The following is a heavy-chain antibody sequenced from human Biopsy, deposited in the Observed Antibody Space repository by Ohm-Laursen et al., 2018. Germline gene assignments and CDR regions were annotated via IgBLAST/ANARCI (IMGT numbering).Heavy chain of an antibody. CDR2: IYYSGNT. D-gene: IGHD3-3*01. V-gene: IGHV4-39*01. J-gene: IGHJ4*02. Sequence: SETLSLTCTVSGGSISDSTCHWGWIRQSPGKGLEWIGNIYYSGNTDYSPSLKSRVTISVGTSNNQFSLKLRSVTAADTAVYYCARQVDFWSGYVDYWGQGTLVAVSS. CDR3: ARQVDFWSGYVDY. CDR1: GGSISDSTCH.